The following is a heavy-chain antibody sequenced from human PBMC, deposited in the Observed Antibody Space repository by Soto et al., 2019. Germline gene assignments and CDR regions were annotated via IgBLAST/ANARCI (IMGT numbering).Heavy chain of an antibody. D-gene: IGHD3-3*01. V-gene: IGHV1-8*01. CDR1: GYTFTRYD. Sequence: ASVKVSCKASGYTFTRYDINWVRQATGQGLEWMGWMNPNSGNTGYAQKFQGRVTMTRNTSISTAYMELSSLRSEDTAVYYCARRPGYYDFWSGYYSYYYMDVWGKGTTVTVSS. CDR3: ARRPGYYDFWSGYYSYYYMDV. J-gene: IGHJ6*03. CDR2: MNPNSGNT.